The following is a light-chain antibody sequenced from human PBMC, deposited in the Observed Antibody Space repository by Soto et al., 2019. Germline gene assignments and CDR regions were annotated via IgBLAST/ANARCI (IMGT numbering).Light chain of an antibody. CDR2: AAS. CDR3: QQLNSYPYT. J-gene: IGKJ2*01. Sequence: IQLTQSPSSLSASVGDRDTITCRASQGISSYLAWYQQKPGKAPKLLIYAASTLQSGVPSRFAGSGSGTHFTLTITSLQPEDFATFYCQQLNSYPYTFGQGTKLEIK. CDR1: QGISSY. V-gene: IGKV1-9*01.